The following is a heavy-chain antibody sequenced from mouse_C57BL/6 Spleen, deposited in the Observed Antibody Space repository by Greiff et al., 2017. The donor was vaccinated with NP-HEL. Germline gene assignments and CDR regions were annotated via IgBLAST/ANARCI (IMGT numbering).Heavy chain of an antibody. CDR2: IYPGDGDT. D-gene: IGHD1-1*01. CDR1: GYAFSSYW. V-gene: IGHV1-80*01. CDR3: ARLFITTVVAGNAMDY. Sequence: VQLQQSGAELVKPGASVKISCKASGYAFSSYWMNWVKQRPGKGLEWIGQIYPGDGDTNYNGKFKGKATLTADKSSSTAYMQLSSLTSEDSAVYFWARLFITTVVAGNAMDYWGQGTSVTVSS. J-gene: IGHJ4*01.